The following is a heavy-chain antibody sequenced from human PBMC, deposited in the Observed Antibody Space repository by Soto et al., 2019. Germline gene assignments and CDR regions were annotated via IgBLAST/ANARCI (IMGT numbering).Heavy chain of an antibody. Sequence: PSETLSLTCTVSGGSISSGDYYWSWIRQPPGKGLEWIGYIYYSGSTYYNPSLKSRVTISVDTSKNQFSLKLSSVTAADTAVYYCARGDYGDTNMDWFDPWGQGTLVTVYS. CDR1: GGSISSGDYY. CDR2: IYYSGST. J-gene: IGHJ5*02. D-gene: IGHD4-17*01. V-gene: IGHV4-30-4*01. CDR3: ARGDYGDTNMDWFDP.